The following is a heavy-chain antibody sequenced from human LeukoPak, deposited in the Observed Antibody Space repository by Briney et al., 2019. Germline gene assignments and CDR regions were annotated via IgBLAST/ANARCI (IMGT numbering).Heavy chain of an antibody. V-gene: IGHV3-21*01. CDR1: GFTFNNYT. Sequence: PGGSLRLSCAASGFTFNNYTMNWVRQAPGKGLEWVSSISSYSTYIFYADSVKGRFTISRDNAKNTLYLQMNSLRAEDTAVYYCATPIWFGEAYFDYWGQGTLVTVSS. D-gene: IGHD3-10*01. J-gene: IGHJ4*02. CDR3: ATPIWFGEAYFDY. CDR2: ISSYSTYI.